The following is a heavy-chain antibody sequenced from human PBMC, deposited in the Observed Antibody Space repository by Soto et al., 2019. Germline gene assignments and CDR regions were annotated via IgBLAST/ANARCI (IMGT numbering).Heavy chain of an antibody. Sequence: LSLTCTVSGGSISSGGYYWSWIRQHPGKGLEWIGYIYYSGSTYYNSSLKSRVTISVDRSKNHFFLNLTSVTAADTAVYYCATYRKFFQIWGQGTKVTVSS. V-gene: IGHV4-31*09. CDR3: ATYRKFFQI. CDR1: GGSISSGGYY. J-gene: IGHJ3*02. CDR2: IYYSGST.